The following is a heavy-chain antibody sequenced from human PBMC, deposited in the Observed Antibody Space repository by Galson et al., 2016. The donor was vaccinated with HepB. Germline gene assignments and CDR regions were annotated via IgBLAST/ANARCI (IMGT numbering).Heavy chain of an antibody. J-gene: IGHJ4*02. CDR1: GFTFSSNS. D-gene: IGHD3-10*01. CDR3: ARSPSGFTFGKIDY. CDR2: ISTSGSYI. Sequence: LRLSCAASGFTFSSNSMNWVRQAPGKGLEWVSSISTSGSYIYYADSVRGRFTISRDNARNSLYLQMNSLRAEDTAVYYCARSPSGFTFGKIDYWGQGSLVTVS. V-gene: IGHV3-21*01.